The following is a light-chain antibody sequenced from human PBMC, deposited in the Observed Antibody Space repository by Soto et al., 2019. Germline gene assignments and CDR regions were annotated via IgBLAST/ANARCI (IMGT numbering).Light chain of an antibody. J-gene: IGKJ4*01. CDR2: LGS. Sequence: DIVMTQSPLSLTVTPGEPASISCRSSQSLLDSNGYNYLDWYLQKPGQSPQLLIYLGSHRASGVLDRFSGSGSGTDFTLKISRVEAEDVGVYYCMQALQTPLTFDGGTKVDIK. CDR1: QSLLDSNGYNY. CDR3: MQALQTPLT. V-gene: IGKV2-28*01.